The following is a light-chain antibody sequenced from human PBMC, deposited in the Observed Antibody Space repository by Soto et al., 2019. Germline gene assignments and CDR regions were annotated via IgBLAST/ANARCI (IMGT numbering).Light chain of an antibody. V-gene: IGLV2-14*03. CDR3: TSYTGGSTLVV. J-gene: IGLJ2*01. CDR2: DVS. Sequence: QSALTQPASVSGSLGQSITISCTGTRSDVGGYDYVSWYQHRPGEAPKLMIYDVSLRPSGVSYRFSGSKSGNTASLAISGLQPEDEGDYYCTSYTGGSTLVVFGGGTQLTVL. CDR1: RSDVGGYDY.